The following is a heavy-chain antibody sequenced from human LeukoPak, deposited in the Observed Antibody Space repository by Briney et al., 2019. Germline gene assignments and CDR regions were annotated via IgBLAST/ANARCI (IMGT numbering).Heavy chain of an antibody. D-gene: IGHD3-10*01. V-gene: IGHV3-74*01. CDR3: ARDKPVTMVRGVILTNYYYMDV. Sequence: PGGSLRLSCAASGFTFSSYWMHWVRQAPGKGLVWVSRINTDGSRTSYADSVKGRFTISRDNGKKTLYLQMNSLRAEDTAVYYCARDKPVTMVRGVILTNYYYMDVWGKGTTVTISS. J-gene: IGHJ6*03. CDR1: GFTFSSYW. CDR2: INTDGSRT.